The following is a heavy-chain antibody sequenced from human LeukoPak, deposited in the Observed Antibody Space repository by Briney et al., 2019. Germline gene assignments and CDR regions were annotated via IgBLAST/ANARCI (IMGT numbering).Heavy chain of an antibody. Sequence: GGSLRLSCAASGFTFSSYAMHWVRQAPGKGLEWVAVISYDVSNKYYADSVKGRFTISRDNSKNTLYLQMNSLRAEDTAVYYCARAGGGDYSSSFYYMDVWGKGTTVTVSS. CDR3: ARAGGGDYSSSFYYMDV. D-gene: IGHD6-13*01. CDR1: GFTFSSYA. J-gene: IGHJ6*03. CDR2: ISYDVSNK. V-gene: IGHV3-30-3*01.